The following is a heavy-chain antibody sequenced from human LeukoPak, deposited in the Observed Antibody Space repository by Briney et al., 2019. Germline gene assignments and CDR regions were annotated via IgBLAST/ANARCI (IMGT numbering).Heavy chain of an antibody. Sequence: GGSLGLSCAASGFTFSNYSMNWVRQAPGKGLEWVSSISSSSSYIYYADSVKGRFTISRDNAKNSLYLQMNSLRAEDTAVYYCARRDPTLAALGAFDIWGQGTMVTVSS. J-gene: IGHJ3*02. CDR1: GFTFSNYS. CDR3: ARRDPTLAALGAFDI. D-gene: IGHD4-23*01. V-gene: IGHV3-21*01. CDR2: ISSSSSYI.